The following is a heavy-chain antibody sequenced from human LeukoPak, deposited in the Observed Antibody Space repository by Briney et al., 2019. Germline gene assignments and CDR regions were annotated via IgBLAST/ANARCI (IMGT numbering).Heavy chain of an antibody. V-gene: IGHV4-34*01. CDR2: INHSGST. J-gene: IGHJ5*02. Sequence: PSETLSLTCAVYGGSFSGYYWSWIRQPPGKGLEWIGEINHSGSTNYNPSLKSRVTISVDTSENQFSLKLSSVTAADTAVYYCARLSIFQQLVQGGWFDPWGQGTLVTVSS. CDR3: ARLSIFQQLVQGGWFDP. D-gene: IGHD6-13*01. CDR1: GGSFSGYY.